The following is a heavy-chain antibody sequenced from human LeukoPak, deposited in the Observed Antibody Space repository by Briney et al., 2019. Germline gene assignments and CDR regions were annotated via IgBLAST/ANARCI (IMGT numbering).Heavy chain of an antibody. V-gene: IGHV3-30*18. D-gene: IGHD1-26*01. CDR1: GFTFSSYG. CDR3: AKDLGGSYRDY. CDR2: ISYDGSNK. J-gene: IGHJ4*02. Sequence: GRSLRLSCAASGFTFSSYGMHWVRQAPGKGLEWVAVISYDGSNKYYADSVKGRFTISRDNSKNTLYLQMNSLRAEDTAVYYCAKDLGGSYRDYWGQGTLVTVSS.